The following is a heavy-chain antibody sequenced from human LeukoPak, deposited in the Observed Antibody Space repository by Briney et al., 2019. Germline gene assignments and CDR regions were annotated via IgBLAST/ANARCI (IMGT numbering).Heavy chain of an antibody. CDR2: ISGGGDVT. CDR3: ARVSSMLRGPLVIYYFDF. CDR1: DFNFITYA. D-gene: IGHD3-10*01. Sequence: GGSLRLSCAASDFNFITYAMSWVRQAPGKGLEWVSIISGGGDVTHYADSVKGRFTISRDNSKNTLYLQMNSLRVEDTAVYYCARVSSMLRGPLVIYYFDFWGQGTLVTVSS. V-gene: IGHV3-23*01. J-gene: IGHJ4*02.